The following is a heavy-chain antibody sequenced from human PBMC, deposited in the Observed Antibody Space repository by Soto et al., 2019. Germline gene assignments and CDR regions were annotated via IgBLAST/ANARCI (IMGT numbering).Heavy chain of an antibody. CDR2: IYWDDDK. J-gene: IGHJ6*02. Sequence: QITLKESGPTLVKPTQTLTLTCTFSGFSLSTGGVGVGWIRQPPGKALEWLALIYWDDDKRYSPSLKSRLTVTNDNSKNQVVLTLSNMDPVDTATYYCAHSRCGGDCLRSYSSHYYFGMDVWGQGTTVTVSS. CDR3: AHSRCGGDCLRSYSSHYYFGMDV. V-gene: IGHV2-5*02. CDR1: GFSLSTGGVG. D-gene: IGHD2-21*02.